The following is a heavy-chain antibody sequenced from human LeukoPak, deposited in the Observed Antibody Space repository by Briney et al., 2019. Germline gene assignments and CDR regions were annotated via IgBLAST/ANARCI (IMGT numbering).Heavy chain of an antibody. CDR3: AKGIVGATTCFDY. D-gene: IGHD1-26*01. CDR2: ISGSGGST. Sequence: GGSLRLSCAASGFTFSSYAMSWVRQAPGKGLEWVSAISGSGGSTYYADSVKGRFTISRDNSKNTLYLQMNSLRAEDMAVYYCAKGIVGATTCFDYWGQGTLVTVSS. J-gene: IGHJ4*02. CDR1: GFTFSSYA. V-gene: IGHV3-23*01.